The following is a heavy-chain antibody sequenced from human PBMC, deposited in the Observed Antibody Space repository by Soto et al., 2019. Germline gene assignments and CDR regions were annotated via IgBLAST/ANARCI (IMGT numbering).Heavy chain of an antibody. J-gene: IGHJ4*02. V-gene: IGHV3-23*01. CDR1: GFTFSSYA. CDR3: AKASPRFDY. CDR2: ISSGGGST. Sequence: EVQLLESGGGLVQPGGSLRLCCAVSGFTFSSYAMNWVRQAPGKGLEWVSSISSGGGSTYYADSVKGRFTISRDNSKNTLYLQMNSLRAEDTAVYYCAKASPRFDYWGQGTLVTVSS.